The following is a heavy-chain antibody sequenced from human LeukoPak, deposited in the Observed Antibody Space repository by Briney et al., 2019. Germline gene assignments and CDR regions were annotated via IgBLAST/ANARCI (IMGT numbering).Heavy chain of an antibody. CDR2: IYSGGRT. D-gene: IGHD6-13*01. CDR3: VKDYGSSWSNWFDP. J-gene: IGHJ5*02. CDR1: GFSVSSNY. V-gene: IGHV3-66*01. Sequence: PGGSLRVSCAASGFSVSSNYMSWVRQAPGKGLEWVSTIYSGGRTDYADSVKGRFTISRDNSKNTLYLQMSSLRAEDTAVYYCVKDYGSSWSNWFDPWGQGTLVTVSS.